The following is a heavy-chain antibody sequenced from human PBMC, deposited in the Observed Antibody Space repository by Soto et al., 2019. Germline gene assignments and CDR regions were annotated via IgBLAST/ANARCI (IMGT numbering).Heavy chain of an antibody. D-gene: IGHD3-16*01. CDR1: GFTFSNAW. CDR3: THPVDDYIWGSSPPDAFDI. CDR2: IKSKTDGGTT. Sequence: PGGSLRLSCAASGFTFSNAWMSWVRQAPGKGLEWVGRIKSKTDGGTTDYAAPVKGRFTISRDDSKNTLYLQMNSLKTEDTAVYYCTHPVDDYIWGSSPPDAFDIWGQGTMVTVSS. V-gene: IGHV3-15*01. J-gene: IGHJ3*02.